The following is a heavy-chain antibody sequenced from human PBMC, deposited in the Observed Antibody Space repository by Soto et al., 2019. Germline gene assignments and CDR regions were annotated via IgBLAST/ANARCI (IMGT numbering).Heavy chain of an antibody. V-gene: IGHV3-23*01. CDR2: LSGGSSVT. CDR1: GFTFSDYA. J-gene: IGHJ4*02. D-gene: IGHD3-10*01. CDR3: AKVLSKNYYYPFDF. Sequence: GGSLRLSCTASGFTFSDYAMAWVRQAPGKGLEWVSTLSGGSSVTYYGDSVKGRFTISRDNAKKTLFLQLNRLSAEDTATYYCAKVLSKNYYYPFDFWGQGTQVTVSS.